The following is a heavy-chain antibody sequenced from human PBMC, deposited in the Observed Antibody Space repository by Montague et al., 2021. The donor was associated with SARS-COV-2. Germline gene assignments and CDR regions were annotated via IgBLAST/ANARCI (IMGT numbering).Heavy chain of an antibody. V-gene: IGHV4-59*02. CDR3: VRDFYDTSDYFQGTFDV. D-gene: IGHD3-22*01. CDR2: IYYTGST. CDR1: GVSVNNYY. J-gene: IGHJ3*01. Sequence: SETLSLTCSVSGVSVNNYYWAWIRQTPEKGLEWIGYIYYTGSTNYNPSLRNRITISIDTSANQFSLKLRSVTPADTAVYYCVRDFYDTSDYFQGTFDVGGHGTVGSVSS.